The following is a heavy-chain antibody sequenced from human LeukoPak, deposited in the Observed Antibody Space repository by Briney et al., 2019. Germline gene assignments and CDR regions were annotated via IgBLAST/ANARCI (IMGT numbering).Heavy chain of an antibody. J-gene: IGHJ6*03. CDR2: RKQDGSEK. CDR3: ARRDCSGSGCGYYYMGV. CDR1: GFTFSSYW. Sequence: GSLRLSCAASGFTFSSYWMSWVRQAPGKGLEWVANRKQDGSEKYYVDSVKGRFTISGDNAKNSLYLQMNSLTAEDAALYYCARRDCSGSGCGYYYMGVWGTGTTVTVSS. V-gene: IGHV3-7*01. D-gene: IGHD2-15*01.